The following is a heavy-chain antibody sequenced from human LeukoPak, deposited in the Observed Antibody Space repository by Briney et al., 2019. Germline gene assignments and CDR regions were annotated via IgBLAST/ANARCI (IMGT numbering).Heavy chain of an antibody. CDR3: ARAVGTSRNFFDY. V-gene: IGHV4-34*01. CDR2: INHSGST. CDR1: GGSFSGYY. Sequence: SETLSLTCAVYGGSFSGYYWSWIRQPPGKGLEWIGEINHSGSTNYNPSLKSRVTISVDTSKNQFSLNLSSVTAADTAMYYCARAVGTSRNFFDYWGQGTLVTVSS. J-gene: IGHJ4*02. D-gene: IGHD4-23*01.